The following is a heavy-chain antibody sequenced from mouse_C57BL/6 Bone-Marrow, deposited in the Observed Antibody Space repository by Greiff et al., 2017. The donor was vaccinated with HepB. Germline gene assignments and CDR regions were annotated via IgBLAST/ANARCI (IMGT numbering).Heavy chain of an antibody. D-gene: IGHD1-1*01. CDR1: GYTFTSYW. J-gene: IGHJ3*01. Sequence: QVQLQQPGAELVRPGSSVKLSCKASGYTFTSYWMHWVKQRPIQGLEWIGNIDPSDSETHYNPKLKDKATLTVDKSSSTAYMQLSSLTSEDSAVYYCARRGYGSTSLAYWGQGTLVTVSA. V-gene: IGHV1-52*01. CDR3: ARRGYGSTSLAY. CDR2: IDPSDSET.